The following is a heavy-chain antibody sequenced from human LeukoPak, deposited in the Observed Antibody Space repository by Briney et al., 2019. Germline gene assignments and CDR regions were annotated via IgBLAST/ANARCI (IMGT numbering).Heavy chain of an antibody. CDR2: IRSNRFGGTT. V-gene: IGHV3-49*04. J-gene: IGHJ4*02. CDR1: GLTFGDAG. Sequence: GGSLRLSCIASGLTFGDAGVSWVRQAPGKGLEWVGLIRSNRFGGTTEYAASVRGRFTISTDDSKTIAYLQMNSLNTEDTAVYYCGPAVAVKWQAYFECWGQVTMVNVTS. D-gene: IGHD1-26*01. CDR3: GPAVAVKWQAYFEC.